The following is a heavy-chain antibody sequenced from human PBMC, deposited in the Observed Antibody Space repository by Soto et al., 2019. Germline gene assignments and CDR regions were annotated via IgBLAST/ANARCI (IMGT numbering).Heavy chain of an antibody. V-gene: IGHV5-51*01. CDR3: ASYPRLGAMDEAIDI. D-gene: IGHD5-18*01. Sequence: PGESLKISCQGSGYSFTNYWIGWVRQMPGKGLEWMGSIYPDDSDTRYSPSFQGQVSISADKSVSTTYLQWSSLKASDTAMYYCASYPRLGAMDEAIDIWGQGTMVTVSS. CDR2: IYPDDSDT. CDR1: GYSFTNYW. J-gene: IGHJ3*02.